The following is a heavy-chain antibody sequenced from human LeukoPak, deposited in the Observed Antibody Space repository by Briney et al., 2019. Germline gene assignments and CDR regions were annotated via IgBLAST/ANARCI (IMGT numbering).Heavy chain of an antibody. J-gene: IGHJ1*01. Sequence: SETLSLTCGVSGSSISSGHYRGWIRQPPGKGLEWIGSIYQSGSTCYNPSLKSRVTVSLDTSKNQFSLRLSSVTAADTAVYYCASPGGAVAIEYFHHWGQGTPVTVSS. CDR2: IYQSGST. V-gene: IGHV4-38-2*01. CDR1: GSSISSGHY. CDR3: ASPGGAVAIEYFHH. D-gene: IGHD6-19*01.